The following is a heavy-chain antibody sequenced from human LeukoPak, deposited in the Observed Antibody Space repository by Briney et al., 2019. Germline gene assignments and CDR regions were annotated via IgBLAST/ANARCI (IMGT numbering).Heavy chain of an antibody. CDR2: IRYDGSNK. V-gene: IGHV3-30*02. D-gene: IGHD3-22*01. CDR3: ARNYDSSGYYYVGFDY. J-gene: IGHJ4*02. Sequence: GGSLRLSCAASGFTFSSYGMHWVRQAPGKGLEWVAFIRYDGSNKYYADSVKGRFTISRDNSKNTLYLQMNSLRAEDTAVYYCARNYDSSGYYYVGFDYWGQGTLVTVSS. CDR1: GFTFSSYG.